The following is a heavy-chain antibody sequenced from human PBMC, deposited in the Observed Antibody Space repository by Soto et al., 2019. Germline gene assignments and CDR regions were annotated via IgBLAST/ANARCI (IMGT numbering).Heavy chain of an antibody. D-gene: IGHD3-3*02. V-gene: IGHV1-69*12. CDR1: GGTFGNSA. J-gene: IGHJ6*02. CDR3: ARDKDRQQLGGNYYYGIAV. Sequence: QVQLVQSGAGVKKPGSSGTVSCKASGGTFGNSAISWVRQAPGQGLECMGGTIPICPTPDYAQKFQGRVTITADESTTTADMEMTSLRAEDTAVYYCARDKDRQQLGGNYYYGIAVWGLGTTVTVSS. CDR2: TIPICPTP.